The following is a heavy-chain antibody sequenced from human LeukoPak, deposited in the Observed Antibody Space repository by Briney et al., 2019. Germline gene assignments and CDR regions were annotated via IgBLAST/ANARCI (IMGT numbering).Heavy chain of an antibody. CDR2: INHSGSA. CDR3: ARLDTRLVAPATRGGYYFDY. CDR1: GGSFSGYY. V-gene: IGHV4-34*01. J-gene: IGHJ4*02. D-gene: IGHD2-2*01. Sequence: SETLSLTCAVYGGSFSGYYWSWIRQPPGKGLEWIGEINHSGSANYNPSLKSRVTISVDASKNQFSLKLSSLTAADTAVYYCARLDTRLVAPATRGGYYFDYWGQGTLVTVSS.